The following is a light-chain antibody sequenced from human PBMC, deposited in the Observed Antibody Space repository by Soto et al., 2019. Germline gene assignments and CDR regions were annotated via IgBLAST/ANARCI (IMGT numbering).Light chain of an antibody. CDR3: TSYAGGNNV. CDR1: SNDVGGYNY. Sequence: QSALTQPPSASGSPGQSVTISCTGTSNDVGGYNYVSWYQQHPGKVPKLMIYEVNKRPSGVPDRFSGSKSGSTASLTVTGLQAEDEADYYCTSYAGGNNVFGTGTKLTVL. CDR2: EVN. J-gene: IGLJ1*01. V-gene: IGLV2-8*01.